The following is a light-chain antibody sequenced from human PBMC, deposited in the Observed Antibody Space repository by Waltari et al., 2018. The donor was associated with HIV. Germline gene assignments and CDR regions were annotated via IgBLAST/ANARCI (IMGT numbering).Light chain of an antibody. V-gene: IGLV2-11*01. CDR1: SSDVGSYNY. J-gene: IGLJ2*01. Sequence: QSALTQPRSLSGSPGQSVTISCTGTSSDVGSYNYVSWYQHQPGKAPNLILYDVSERPSGVPDSFSGSKSGNTASLTSSELQAEDEADYYCCSYASTYTFVVFGGGTKLTVL. CDR3: CSYASTYTFVV. CDR2: DVS.